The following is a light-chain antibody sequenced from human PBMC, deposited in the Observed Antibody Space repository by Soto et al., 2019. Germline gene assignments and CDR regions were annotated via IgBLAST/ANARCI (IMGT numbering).Light chain of an antibody. V-gene: IGLV2-14*01. CDR3: GSYTSSSHLYV. J-gene: IGLJ1*01. CDR1: SSDVGGYDY. Sequence: QSALTPPASVSGSPGQSITISCTGTSSDVGGYDYVSWYQQHPGKAPKVMIYEVSNRPSGVSHRFSGSKSGNTASLTISGIQAEDDSYYYCGSYTSSSHLYVFGTGTKVTVL. CDR2: EVS.